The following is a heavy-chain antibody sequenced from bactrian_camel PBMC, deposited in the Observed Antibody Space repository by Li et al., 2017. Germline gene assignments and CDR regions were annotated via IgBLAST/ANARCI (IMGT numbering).Heavy chain of an antibody. J-gene: IGHJ4*01. CDR2: IDSDGDD. V-gene: IGHV3S53*01. CDR1: GYLYATYK. D-gene: IGHD6*01. Sequence: HVQLVESGGGSVEAGGSLRLSCAASGYLYATYKMGWFRQSPGKRSEGIASIDSDGDDSYADSVKGRFTISRDDAKNTMYLQMNNLQPEDTAMYYCAADVGSMSGNCQPNYWGQGTQVTVS. CDR3: AADVGSMSGNCQPNY.